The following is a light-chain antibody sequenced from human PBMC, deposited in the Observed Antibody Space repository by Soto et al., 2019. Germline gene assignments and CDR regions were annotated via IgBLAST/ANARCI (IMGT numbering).Light chain of an antibody. CDR2: AAS. CDR3: QPLNSYPWT. J-gene: IGKJ1*01. Sequence: IPLTPSPSSLSASVGDRVTITCRASQGISSYLAWYQQKPGKAPKLLIYAASTLQSGVPSRFSASGSGTDFTLPISSLQSEDFATYYCQPLNSYPWTCGQGTKEEIK. V-gene: IGKV1-9*01. CDR1: QGISSY.